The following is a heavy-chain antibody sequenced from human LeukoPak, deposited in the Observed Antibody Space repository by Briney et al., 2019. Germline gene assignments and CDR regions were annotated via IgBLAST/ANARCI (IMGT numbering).Heavy chain of an antibody. Sequence: GGSLSLSCAAFGFTFSSYTMTWARLAPGKGLEWVSGISGSGAITDYVDSVRGRFTISRDNSKNTVYLQMNSLRAEDTALYYCAKALVVPAAGYYFDDWGQGTLVTVSS. V-gene: IGHV3-23*01. CDR2: ISGSGAIT. CDR3: AKALVVPAAGYYFDD. J-gene: IGHJ4*02. CDR1: GFTFSSYT. D-gene: IGHD2-2*01.